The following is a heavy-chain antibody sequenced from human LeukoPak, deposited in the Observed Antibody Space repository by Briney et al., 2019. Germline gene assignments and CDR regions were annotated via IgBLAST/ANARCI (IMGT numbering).Heavy chain of an antibody. Sequence: SVKVSCKASGGTFSSYAISWVRQAPGQGLEWMGRIIPILGIANYAQKFQGRVTITADKSTSTAYMELSSLRSEDTAVYYCARGLTYYDILTGSGALGYWGQGTLVTVSS. D-gene: IGHD3-9*01. CDR2: IIPILGIA. CDR3: ARGLTYYDILTGSGALGY. V-gene: IGHV1-69*04. J-gene: IGHJ4*02. CDR1: GGTFSSYA.